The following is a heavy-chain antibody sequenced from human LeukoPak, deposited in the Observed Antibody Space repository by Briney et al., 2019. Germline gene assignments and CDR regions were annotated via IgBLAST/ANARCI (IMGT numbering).Heavy chain of an antibody. CDR1: GGSISSYY. Sequence: SETLSLTCTVSGGSISSYYWSWIRQPPGKGLEWIGYIYYSGSTNYNPSLKSRVTISVDKSKNQFSLKLSSVTAADTAVYYCAREAELSIAGAFDYWGQGTLVTVSS. D-gene: IGHD1-26*01. CDR2: IYYSGST. CDR3: AREAELSIAGAFDY. V-gene: IGHV4-59*12. J-gene: IGHJ4*02.